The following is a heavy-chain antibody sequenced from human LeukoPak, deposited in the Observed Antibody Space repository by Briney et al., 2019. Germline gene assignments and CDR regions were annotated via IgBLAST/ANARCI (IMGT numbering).Heavy chain of an antibody. D-gene: IGHD1-26*01. CDR3: AKISMGATETSDS. CDR2: SRNKANSYST. V-gene: IGHV3-72*01. J-gene: IGHJ5*01. Sequence: GGSLRLSCAASEFTFSSYSMNWVRQAPGKGLEWVGRSRNKANSYSTEYAASVKGRFTISRDDSKNSLYLQMNSLKTEDTAVYYCAKISMGATETSDSWGQGTLVTVSS. CDR1: EFTFSSYS.